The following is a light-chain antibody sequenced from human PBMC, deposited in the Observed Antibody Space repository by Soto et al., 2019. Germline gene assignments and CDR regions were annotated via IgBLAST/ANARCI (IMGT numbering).Light chain of an antibody. J-gene: IGKJ1*01. CDR3: QQYGRPPQT. V-gene: IGKV3-20*01. Sequence: EIVLTQSPGTLSLSPGERATLSCRASQSVSNNYLAWYQQKPGQAPRLLIYGASNRATGIPDRFSGSGSGTDFTLTISRLEPEDFAVYSCQQYGRPPQTFGQGTKVDIK. CDR1: QSVSNNY. CDR2: GAS.